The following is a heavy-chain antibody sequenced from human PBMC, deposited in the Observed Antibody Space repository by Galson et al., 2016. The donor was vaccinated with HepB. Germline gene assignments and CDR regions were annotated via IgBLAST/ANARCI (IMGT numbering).Heavy chain of an antibody. Sequence: SVKVSCKASGYTFTDYYIHWVRQVPGQGLEWMGIINPSVADTTYAQKFQGRVTMTRDTSTSTVFMELSSLTAKDTALYYCTRGYASWGDVDWFDPWGQGTLVTVSS. CDR3: TRGYASWGDVDWFDP. CDR1: GYTFTDYY. J-gene: IGHJ5*02. CDR2: INPSVADT. V-gene: IGHV1-46*01. D-gene: IGHD7-27*01.